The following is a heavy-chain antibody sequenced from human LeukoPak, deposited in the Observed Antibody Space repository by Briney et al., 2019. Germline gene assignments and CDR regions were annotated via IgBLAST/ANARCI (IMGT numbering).Heavy chain of an antibody. J-gene: IGHJ5*02. CDR1: GYTFTSYY. CDR3: ARDRGPSTLSCPFDP. Sequence: GASVKVSCKASGYTFTSYYMHWVRQAPGQGHEWMGIINPSGGSTSYAQKFQGRVTMTRDTSTSTVYMELSSLRSEDTAVYYCARDRGPSTLSCPFDPWGQGTLVTVSS. D-gene: IGHD4-17*01. CDR2: INPSGGST. V-gene: IGHV1-46*01.